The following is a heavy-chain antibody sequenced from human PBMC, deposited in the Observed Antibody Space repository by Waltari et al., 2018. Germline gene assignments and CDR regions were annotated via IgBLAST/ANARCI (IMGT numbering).Heavy chain of an antibody. CDR3: ARIDTTSSDISPLDH. CDR1: GASIFNYY. V-gene: IGHV4-59*01. CDR2: IRYSGST. J-gene: IGHJ4*02. D-gene: IGHD6-6*01. Sequence: QVQLQESGPGLVKPSETLSLTCSVSGASIFNYYWNWLRQPPGKGLEWIGSIRYSGSTTYNPSLKSRVTVSIDTSKSQFSLQLRSVTAADTAVYYCARIDTTSSDISPLDHWGQGTLVTVSS.